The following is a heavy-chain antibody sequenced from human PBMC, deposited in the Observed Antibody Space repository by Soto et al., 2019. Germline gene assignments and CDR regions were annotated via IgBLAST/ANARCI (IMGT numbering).Heavy chain of an antibody. CDR1: GDTLSSPA. D-gene: IGHD5-12*01. CDR3: ARDREATLLIFDT. CDR2: IISGYGTA. Sequence: QMQLVQSGAEVKKPGSSVTVSCKASGDTLSSPAVSWVRQAPGQGLEWMGGIISGYGTATYAQKFQGRVTITADDSTSTSYLELSSLRPEETAVYYCARDREATLLIFDTWGQGTMVIVSP. J-gene: IGHJ3*02. V-gene: IGHV1-69*01.